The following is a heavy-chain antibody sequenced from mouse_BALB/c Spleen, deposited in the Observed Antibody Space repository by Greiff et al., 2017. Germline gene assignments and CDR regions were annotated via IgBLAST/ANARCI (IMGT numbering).Heavy chain of an antibody. CDR2: ISSGSSTI. CDR1: GFTFSSFG. V-gene: IGHV5-17*02. CDR3: ARQEGFYAMDY. Sequence: EVNVVESGGGLVQPGGSRKLSCAASGFTFSSFGMHWVRQAPEKGLEWVAYISSGSSTIYYADTVKGRFTISRDNPKNTLFLQMTSLRSEDTAMYYCARQEGFYAMDYWGQGTSVTVSS. J-gene: IGHJ4*01.